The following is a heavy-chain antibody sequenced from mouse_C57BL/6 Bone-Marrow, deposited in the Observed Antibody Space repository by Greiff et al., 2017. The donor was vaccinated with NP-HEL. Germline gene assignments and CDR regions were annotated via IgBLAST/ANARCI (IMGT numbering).Heavy chain of an antibody. Sequence: QVQLKESGPGLLQPSQTLSLTCSFSGFSLSTFGMGVGWIRQPSGKGLVWLVYIWWGDDKYYNHALKSRLTIAKDTSKNQVLHKIANVDTADTATDYCARITAYGNAMDYWGQGTSVTVAS. CDR1: GFSLSTFGMG. D-gene: IGHD5-5*01. J-gene: IGHJ4*01. V-gene: IGHV8-8*01. CDR3: ARITAYGNAMDY. CDR2: IWWGDDK.